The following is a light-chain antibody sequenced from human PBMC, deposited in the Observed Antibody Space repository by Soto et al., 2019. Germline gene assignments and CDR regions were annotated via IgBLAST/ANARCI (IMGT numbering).Light chain of an antibody. CDR1: QSVSGW. J-gene: IGKJ5*01. CDR2: GTS. V-gene: IGKV3-20*01. Sequence: TQSPSTLSASVGYRVTVTGRASQSVSGWLAWYQQKPGQAPRLLIYGTSSRATGIPDRFSGSGSGTDFTLTISRVAPEDFAVYYCQQYGSLPITFGQGTRLEIK. CDR3: QQYGSLPIT.